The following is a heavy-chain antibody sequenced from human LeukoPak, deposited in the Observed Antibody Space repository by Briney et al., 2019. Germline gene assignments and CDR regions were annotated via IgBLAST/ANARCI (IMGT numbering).Heavy chain of an antibody. CDR1: GFTFSSYW. Sequence: GGSLRLSCAASGFTFSSYWMSWVRQAPGKGLEWVANIKQDGSDIYYVDSVKGRFTISRDNAQNSLFLQMNSLRAEDTAVYYCAGRTGWYRGWDYWGQGTLVTVSS. D-gene: IGHD6-19*01. CDR2: IKQDGSDI. J-gene: IGHJ4*02. CDR3: AGRTGWYRGWDY. V-gene: IGHV3-7*01.